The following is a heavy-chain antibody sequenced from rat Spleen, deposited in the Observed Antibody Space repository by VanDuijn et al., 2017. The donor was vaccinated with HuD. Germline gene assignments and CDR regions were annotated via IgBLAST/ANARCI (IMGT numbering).Heavy chain of an antibody. Sequence: EVQLVKSGGGLVQPGRSLKLSYAASGFTFSDYNMAWVRQAPKKGLEWVATISYDGSITYYRDSVKGRFTISRDNAKSTLYLQMDSLRSEDTATYYCATTPIYNNDGWFAYWGQGTLVTVSS. D-gene: IGHD1-10*01. CDR3: ATTPIYNNDGWFAY. J-gene: IGHJ3*01. CDR2: ISYDGSIT. V-gene: IGHV5-7*01. CDR1: GFTFSDYN.